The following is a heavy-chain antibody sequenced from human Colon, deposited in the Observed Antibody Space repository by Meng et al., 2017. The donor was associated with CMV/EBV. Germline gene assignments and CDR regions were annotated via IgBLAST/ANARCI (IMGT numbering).Heavy chain of an antibody. CDR2: INQSGST. D-gene: IGHD3-3*01. CDR3: AREAGPFFGVIVYDS. Sequence: QVQLQQWGAGLLKTSETLCLPCGVSGGSLSGYYWTWIRQSPGKGLEWIGEINQSGSTNYNPSLKSRVTVSVDTSKNQFSLRVTSVTAADSALYYCAREAGPFFGVIVYDSWGQGTLVTVSS. CDR1: GGSLSGYY. V-gene: IGHV4-34*01. J-gene: IGHJ4*02.